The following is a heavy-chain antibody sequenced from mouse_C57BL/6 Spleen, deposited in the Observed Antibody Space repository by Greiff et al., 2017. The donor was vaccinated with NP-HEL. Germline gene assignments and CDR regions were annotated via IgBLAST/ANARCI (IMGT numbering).Heavy chain of an antibody. J-gene: IGHJ4*01. V-gene: IGHV3-6*01. D-gene: IGHD1-1*01. Sequence: EVQLQESGPGLVKPSQSLSLTCSVTGYSITSGYYWNWIRQFPGNKLEWMGYISYDGSNNYNPSLKNRISITRDTSKNQFFLKLNSVTTEDTATYYCARSTVVYYYAMDYWGQGTSVTVSS. CDR2: ISYDGSN. CDR3: ARSTVVYYYAMDY. CDR1: GYSITSGYY.